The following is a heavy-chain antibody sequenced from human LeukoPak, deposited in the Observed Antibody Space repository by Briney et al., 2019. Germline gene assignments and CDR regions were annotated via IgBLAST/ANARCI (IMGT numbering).Heavy chain of an antibody. D-gene: IGHD3-10*01. CDR1: GFTFSSYS. Sequence: GGSLRLSCAASGFTFSSYSMNWVRQAPGKGLEWVSYISSTSSPIYYADSVKGRFTISRDNSKNTLYLQMNSLRAEDTAVYYCAKVDHYGPGSPPLYGMDVWGQGTTVTVSS. CDR2: ISSTSSPI. V-gene: IGHV3-48*01. J-gene: IGHJ6*02. CDR3: AKVDHYGPGSPPLYGMDV.